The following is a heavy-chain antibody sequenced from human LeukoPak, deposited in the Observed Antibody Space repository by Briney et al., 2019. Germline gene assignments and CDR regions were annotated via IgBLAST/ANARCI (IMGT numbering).Heavy chain of an antibody. J-gene: IGHJ4*02. D-gene: IGHD2-15*01. CDR2: ISGSGGST. Sequence: GGSLRLSCAASGFTFSSYAMSWVRQAPGKGLEWVSSISGSGGSTYHADSVKGRLTISRDNSKNTLYLQTNSLRAEDTAIYYCAKGSRGNRPYYFDYWGQGTLVTVSS. V-gene: IGHV3-23*01. CDR1: GFTFSSYA. CDR3: AKGSRGNRPYYFDY.